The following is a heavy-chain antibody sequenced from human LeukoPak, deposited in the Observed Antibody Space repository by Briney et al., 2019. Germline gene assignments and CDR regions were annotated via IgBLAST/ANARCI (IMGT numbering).Heavy chain of an antibody. J-gene: IGHJ4*02. D-gene: IGHD1-26*01. CDR2: INSDGSST. CDR3: ASSGSYGVVGY. V-gene: IGHV3-74*01. CDR1: GFTFSSYW. Sequence: GGSLTLSCAASGFTFSSYWMHWVRQAPGKGLVWVARINSDGSSTSYADYVKGRFTISRDNAKNTLYLQMNSLRAEDTAVYYCASSGSYGVVGYWGQGTLVTVSS.